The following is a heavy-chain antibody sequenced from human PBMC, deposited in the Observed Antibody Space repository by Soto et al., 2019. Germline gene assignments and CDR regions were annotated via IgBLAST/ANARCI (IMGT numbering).Heavy chain of an antibody. D-gene: IGHD3-10*01. CDR1: GGSFSGYY. V-gene: IGHV4-34*01. J-gene: IGHJ3*02. CDR3: ARVTSGSGSSTDAFDI. Sequence: SETLSLTCAVYGGSFSGYYWSWIRQPPGKGLEWIGEINHSGSTNYNPSLKSRVTISVDTSKNQFSLKLSSVTAADTAVYYCARVTSGSGSSTDAFDIWGQGTMVTVSS. CDR2: INHSGST.